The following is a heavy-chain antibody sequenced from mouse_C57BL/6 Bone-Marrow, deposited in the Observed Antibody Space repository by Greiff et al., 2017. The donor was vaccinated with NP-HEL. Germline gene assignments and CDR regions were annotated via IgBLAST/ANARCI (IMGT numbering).Heavy chain of an antibody. J-gene: IGHJ1*03. CDR3: AREGPLDYGSSHWYFDV. Sequence: QVQLQQSGAELVKPGASVKISCKASGYTFTDYYINWVKQRPGQGLEWIGKIVPGSGGTYYNEKFKGKATLTADKSSNTAYMQLSSLPSEDSAVYFCAREGPLDYGSSHWYFDVWGTGTTVTVSS. CDR1: GYTFTDYY. D-gene: IGHD1-1*01. CDR2: IVPGSGGT. V-gene: IGHV1-77*01.